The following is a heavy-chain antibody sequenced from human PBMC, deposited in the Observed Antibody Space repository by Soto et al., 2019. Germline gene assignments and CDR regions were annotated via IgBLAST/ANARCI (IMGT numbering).Heavy chain of an antibody. CDR2: IKEDGSEK. CDR3: ARALASERCFDY. CDR1: GFSFRSYW. J-gene: IGHJ4*02. V-gene: IGHV3-7*01. D-gene: IGHD5-12*01. Sequence: GGSLRLSCAASGFSFRSYWMSWVRQAPGKGLEWVASIKEDGSEKYYVDSVKGRFTISRDNAKNSLYLQMNSLRVEDTAVYYCARALASERCFDYWGQGTLVTVSS.